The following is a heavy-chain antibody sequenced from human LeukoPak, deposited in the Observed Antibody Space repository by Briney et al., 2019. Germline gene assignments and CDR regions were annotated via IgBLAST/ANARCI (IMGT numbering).Heavy chain of an antibody. J-gene: IGHJ4*02. V-gene: IGHV3-30*03. D-gene: IGHD6-19*01. CDR1: GFTFSDYY. CDR2: ISYDGSNK. CDR3: ARESGLYSSGWYPYYFDY. Sequence: GGSLRLSCAASGFTFSDYYMSWIRQAPGKGLEWVAVISYDGSNKYYADSVKGRFTISRDNSKNTLYLQMNSLRAEDTAVYYCARESGLYSSGWYPYYFDYWGQGTLVTVSS.